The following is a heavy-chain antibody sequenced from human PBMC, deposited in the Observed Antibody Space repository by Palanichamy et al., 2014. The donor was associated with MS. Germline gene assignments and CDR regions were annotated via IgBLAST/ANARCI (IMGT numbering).Heavy chain of an antibody. D-gene: IGHD6-19*01. Sequence: LQLQESGPGLVKPSETLSLTCTVSGGSISSSSYYWGWIRQPPGKGLEWIGNIYYSGSTYNNPSLKSRVTISADTSKNQFSLKLSSVTAADTAVYYCESQIAVAGRAWLDPWSQGTLVTVSS. V-gene: IGHV4-39*01. J-gene: IGHJ5*02. CDR2: IYYSGST. CDR1: GGSISSSSYY. CDR3: ESQIAVAGRAWLDP.